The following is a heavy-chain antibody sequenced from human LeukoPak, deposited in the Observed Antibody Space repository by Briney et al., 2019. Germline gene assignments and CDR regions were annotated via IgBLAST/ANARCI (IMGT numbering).Heavy chain of an antibody. CDR1: GYTFTSFG. CDR3: TRDLGVDTTMIFFDY. D-gene: IGHD5-18*01. J-gene: IGHJ4*02. Sequence: LRASVKVSCKASGYTFTSFGISWVRQAPGQGLEWMGWSSAYNGNTNYAQKFQGRVTMTTDTSTSTAYMEVRSLRSDDTAVYYCTRDLGVDTTMIFFDYWGQGSLVTVSS. V-gene: IGHV1-18*01. CDR2: SSAYNGNT.